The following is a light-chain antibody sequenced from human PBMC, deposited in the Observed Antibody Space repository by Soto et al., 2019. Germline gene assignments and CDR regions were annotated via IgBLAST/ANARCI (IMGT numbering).Light chain of an antibody. Sequence: QSALTQPASVAASPGQSITLACTGTSRDVGGYNYVSWYQQHPGKAPKLIIRDVTTRPSGVSNRFSGSKSGNAPSLTISGLQAQAEADYYCSSSTTTSTYVFGTRTKVPVL. V-gene: IGLV2-14*01. J-gene: IGLJ1*01. CDR3: SSSTTTSTYV. CDR2: DVT. CDR1: SRDVGGYNY.